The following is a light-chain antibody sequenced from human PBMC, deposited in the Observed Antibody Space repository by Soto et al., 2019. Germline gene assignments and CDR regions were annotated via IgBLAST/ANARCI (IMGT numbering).Light chain of an antibody. V-gene: IGKV3-20*01. CDR3: QQYGSPPWT. Sequence: EIVLTQSPGTLSLAPGERATLSCRASQSVSSSYLAWYQQRPGQAPRLLIYGASSRATGIPDRISGSGSGTDFTLTISRLEPEDFAVYYCQQYGSPPWTFGQGTKVEIK. CDR1: QSVSSSY. CDR2: GAS. J-gene: IGKJ1*01.